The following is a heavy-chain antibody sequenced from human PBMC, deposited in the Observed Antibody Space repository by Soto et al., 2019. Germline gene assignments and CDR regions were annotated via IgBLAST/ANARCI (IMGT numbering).Heavy chain of an antibody. CDR3: TRGLSVTTRLWYYYYMDV. Sequence: PGGSLRLSCTGSGFTFGDYAMSWFRQAPGKGLEWVGFIRSKAYGGTTEYAASVKGRFTISRDDSKTIAFLQMNSLKTEDTAVYYCTRGLSVTTRLWYYYYMDVWGKGTTGTVSS. D-gene: IGHD4-4*01. J-gene: IGHJ6*03. V-gene: IGHV3-49*03. CDR2: IRSKAYGGTT. CDR1: GFTFGDYA.